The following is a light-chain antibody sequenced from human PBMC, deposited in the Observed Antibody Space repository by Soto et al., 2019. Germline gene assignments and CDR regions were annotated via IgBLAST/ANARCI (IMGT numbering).Light chain of an antibody. Sequence: QSALAQPASVSGSPGQSITISCTGTSSDVGVYNYVSWYQQHPGKAPKLMIYDVNNRPSGVSNRFSGSKSGNTASLTISGPQAEDEAEYYCSSYVFSSTYVFGTGTKVTVL. CDR3: SSYVFSSTYV. CDR1: SSDVGVYNY. J-gene: IGLJ1*01. CDR2: DVN. V-gene: IGLV2-14*01.